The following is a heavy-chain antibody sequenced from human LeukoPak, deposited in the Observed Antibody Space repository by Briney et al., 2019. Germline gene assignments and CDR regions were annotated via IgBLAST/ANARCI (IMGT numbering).Heavy chain of an antibody. V-gene: IGHV1-18*01. CDR3: AREDGQSGYDSSYYYMDV. J-gene: IGHJ6*03. CDR1: GYTFISYG. CDR2: ISPHNGYT. D-gene: IGHD5-12*01. Sequence: ASVKVSCKASGYTFISYGISWVRQAPGQGLEWMGWISPHNGYTSYAQKVQDRVTMTTDTSTNTAYMELRRLRSDDTAIYYCAREDGQSGYDSSYYYMDVWGQGTTVTISS.